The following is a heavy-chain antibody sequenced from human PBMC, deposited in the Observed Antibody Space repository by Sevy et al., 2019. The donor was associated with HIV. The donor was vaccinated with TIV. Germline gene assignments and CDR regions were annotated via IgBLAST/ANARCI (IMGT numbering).Heavy chain of an antibody. CDR1: GGSFSGYY. CDR2: INHSGST. J-gene: IGHJ5*02. Sequence: SETLSLTCAVYGGSFSGYYWSWIRQPPGKGLEWIGEINHSGSTNYNPSLKSRVTISVDTSKNQFSLKLSSVTAADTAVYDCARALTWNWFDPWGQGTLVTVSS. D-gene: IGHD3-9*01. V-gene: IGHV4-34*01. CDR3: ARALTWNWFDP.